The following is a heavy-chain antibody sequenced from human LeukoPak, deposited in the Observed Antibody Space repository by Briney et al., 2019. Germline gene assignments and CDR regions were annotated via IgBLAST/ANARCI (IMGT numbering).Heavy chain of an antibody. CDR2: INSDERTT. V-gene: IGHV3-74*01. CDR3: ARGGFYSSGPLDP. CDR1: GFTFGSYW. J-gene: IGHJ5*02. Sequence: GGSLRLSSAASGFTFGSYWMHWVRQVPGKGLVWVSRINSDERTTTYADSVKGRFTISRDNAKNTLYLQMNSLRAEDTAVYYCARGGFYSSGPLDPWGQGTLVTVSS. D-gene: IGHD6-19*01.